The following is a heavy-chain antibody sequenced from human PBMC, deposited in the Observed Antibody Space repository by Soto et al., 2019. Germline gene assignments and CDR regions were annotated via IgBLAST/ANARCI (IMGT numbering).Heavy chain of an antibody. CDR2: ISLSGETT. CDR1: GFSFSSYA. D-gene: IGHD3-16*01. J-gene: IGHJ4*02. CDR3: ADYFM. V-gene: IGHV3-23*02. Sequence: GSLRLSCTVSGFSFSSYALSWLRRAPGKGLEWVSAISLSGETTDYSTPVKGRFTISRDDSTHMLYLQMDSLKTEDTAVYYCADYFMRGQGTLVTVSS.